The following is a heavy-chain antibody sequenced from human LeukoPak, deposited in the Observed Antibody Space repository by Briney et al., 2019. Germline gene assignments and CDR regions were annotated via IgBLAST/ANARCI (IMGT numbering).Heavy chain of an antibody. CDR1: GASINSGSCY. Sequence: SEALSLTCTVSGASINSGSCYWTWIRQPPGKGLEWIGYVYVGGSTFYNPSLASRVTISVDSSKSQFSLKLTSVTAADTAVYYCAREPLIGTTFYFDYWGRGTLVTVSS. D-gene: IGHD1-7*01. CDR2: VYVGGST. CDR3: AREPLIGTTFYFDY. V-gene: IGHV4-30-2*01. J-gene: IGHJ4*02.